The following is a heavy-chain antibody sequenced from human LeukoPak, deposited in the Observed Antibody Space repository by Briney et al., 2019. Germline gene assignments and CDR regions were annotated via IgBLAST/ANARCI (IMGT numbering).Heavy chain of an antibody. CDR1: GDSINSHY. J-gene: IGHJ5*02. Sequence: SETLSLTCTVSGDSINSHYWSWIRQPPGKGLEWIGFIYTRGSTNYNPSLKSRVTMSGDTSKNQVSLTLNSVTAADTAVYYCARRLGRSEFDPWGQGTLVTVSS. CDR3: ARRLGRSEFDP. V-gene: IGHV4-4*09. D-gene: IGHD3-16*01. CDR2: IYTRGST.